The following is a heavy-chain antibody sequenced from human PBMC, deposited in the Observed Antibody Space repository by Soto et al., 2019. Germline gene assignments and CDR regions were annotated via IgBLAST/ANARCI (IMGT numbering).Heavy chain of an antibody. V-gene: IGHV1-3*05. Sequence: QVQLVQSGAEEKKPGASVKVSCKAFGYTFSSYGMHWVRQAPGQRLEWMGWISGGNGNTKYSQKFQDRVTITSDTSANTVYMEVNSLRSEDTAVYYCARLYSSGDWGQGTLVTVSS. CDR3: ARLYSSGD. J-gene: IGHJ4*02. CDR1: GYTFSSYG. D-gene: IGHD6-19*01. CDR2: ISGGNGNT.